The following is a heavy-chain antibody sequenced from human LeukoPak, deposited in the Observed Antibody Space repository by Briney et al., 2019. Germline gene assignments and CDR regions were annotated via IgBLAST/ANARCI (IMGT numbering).Heavy chain of an antibody. D-gene: IGHD6-6*01. CDR1: GGSISSGDYY. CDR2: IYYSGST. J-gene: IGHJ4*02. V-gene: IGHV4-30-4*08. Sequence: TPSQTLSLTCTVSGGSISSGDYYWSWIRQPPGKGLEWIGYIYYSGSTYYNPSLKSRVTISVDTSKNQFSLKLSSVTAADTAVYYCARHSGAARPYYFDYWGQGTLVTVSS. CDR3: ARHSGAARPYYFDY.